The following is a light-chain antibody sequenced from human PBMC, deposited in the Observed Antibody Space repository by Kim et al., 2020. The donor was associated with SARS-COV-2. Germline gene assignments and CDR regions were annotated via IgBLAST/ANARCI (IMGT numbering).Light chain of an antibody. CDR2: GRN. V-gene: IGLV3-19*01. CDR3: QSRDSGGNVV. CDR1: SLRSYY. J-gene: IGLJ2*01. Sequence: SSELTQDPAVSVALGQTVRITCQGDSLRSYYATWCQQKPRQAPLLVIFGRNNRPSGIPDRFSGSTSGNTASLTISGAQAEDEADFYCQSRDSGGNVVFGGGTQLTVL.